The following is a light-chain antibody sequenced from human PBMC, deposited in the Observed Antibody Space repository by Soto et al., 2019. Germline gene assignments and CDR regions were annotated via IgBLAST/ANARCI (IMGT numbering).Light chain of an antibody. CDR3: AAWDESLNHPV. CDR2: RTN. Sequence: QSVLTQPPSASGTPGQRATISGSGGNSNIGRAFVNWYQQFPGTAPKLLIFRTNQRPSGVPDRFSGSKSGTSASLAVSGLQSEDEADYYCAAWDESLNHPVFGGGTKVTVL. CDR1: NSNIGRAF. V-gene: IGLV1-44*01. J-gene: IGLJ3*02.